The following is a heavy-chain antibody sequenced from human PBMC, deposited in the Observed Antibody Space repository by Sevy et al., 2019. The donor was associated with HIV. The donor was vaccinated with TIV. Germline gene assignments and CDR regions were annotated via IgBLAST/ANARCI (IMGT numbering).Heavy chain of an antibody. CDR1: GFTPSTYG. Sequence: GGSLRLSCAASGFTPSTYGMHWVRQAPGKGLEWVAVIGYDGSNKYYADSVKGGFTISRDNSKTTLFLQLDSLRAEDTAVYYCARDPGMYGDYLLAYFDSWGQGTLVTVSS. D-gene: IGHD1-1*01. CDR2: IGYDGSNK. V-gene: IGHV3-33*01. J-gene: IGHJ4*02. CDR3: ARDPGMYGDYLLAYFDS.